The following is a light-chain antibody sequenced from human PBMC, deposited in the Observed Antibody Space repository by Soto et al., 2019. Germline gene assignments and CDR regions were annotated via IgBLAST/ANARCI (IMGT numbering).Light chain of an antibody. Sequence: IVITQSPRTLSLIPGERATLSCWASQSVSCFSLAWYQHRPGQAPRLVIYGSSTRATDIPDRFRGSGSGSGKAFTLTHSRLEPEDFAVYYCQQYGSSSITFGQGTRLEI. J-gene: IGKJ5*01. CDR2: GSS. CDR1: QSVSCFS. CDR3: QQYGSSSIT. V-gene: IGKV3-20*01.